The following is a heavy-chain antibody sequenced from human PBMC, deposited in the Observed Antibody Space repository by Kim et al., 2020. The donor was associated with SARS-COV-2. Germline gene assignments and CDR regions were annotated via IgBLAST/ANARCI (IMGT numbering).Heavy chain of an antibody. D-gene: IGHD6-13*01. V-gene: IGHV5-51*01. CDR2: IYPGDSDT. CDR3: ARHFQQQGDYYYYYGMDV. J-gene: IGHJ6*02. CDR1: GYSFTSYW. Sequence: GESLKISCKGSGYSFTSYWIGWVRQMPGKGLEWMGIIYPGDSDTRYSPSFQGQVTISADKSISTAYLQWSSLKASDTAMYYCARHFQQQGDYYYYYGMDVWGQGTTVTVSS.